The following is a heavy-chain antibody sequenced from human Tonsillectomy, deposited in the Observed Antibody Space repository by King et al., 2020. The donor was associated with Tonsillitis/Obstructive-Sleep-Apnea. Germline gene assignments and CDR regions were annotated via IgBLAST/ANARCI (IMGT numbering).Heavy chain of an antibody. J-gene: IGHJ6*02. D-gene: IGHD4-17*01. Sequence: VQLVESGGGLVQPGRSLRLSCTASGFSFGDYAMSWVRQAPGKGLEWVGFMRSKAYGGTTEYAASVKGTFTISRDDSKSIAYLQMNSLKTEDTAVYYCTRVREVTTRNGYYYYYGMDVWGQGTTVTVSS. V-gene: IGHV3-49*04. CDR2: MRSKAYGGTT. CDR1: GFSFGDYA. CDR3: TRVREVTTRNGYYYYYGMDV.